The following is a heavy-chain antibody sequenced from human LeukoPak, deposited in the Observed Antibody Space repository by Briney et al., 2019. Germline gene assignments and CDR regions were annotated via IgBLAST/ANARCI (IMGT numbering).Heavy chain of an antibody. CDR2: FYYSGST. CDR1: GGSISSGDYY. V-gene: IGHV4-61*08. Sequence: TPSQTLSLTCTVSGGSISSGDYYWSWIRQPPGKGLEWIGYFYYSGSTNYNPSLKSRVTISVDTSKNQFSLKLSSVTAADTAVYYCARVVAVAGYHDAFDIWGQGTMVTVSS. CDR3: ARVVAVAGYHDAFDI. D-gene: IGHD6-19*01. J-gene: IGHJ3*02.